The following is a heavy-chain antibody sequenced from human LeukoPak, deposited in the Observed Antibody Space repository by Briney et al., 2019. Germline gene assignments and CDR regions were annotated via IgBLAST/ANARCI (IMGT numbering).Heavy chain of an antibody. CDR1: GGSISSGDYY. Sequence: PSETLSLTCTVSGGSISSGDYYWTWIRQPPGKGPEWIGYIYYSGSTYYNPSLKSRVSTSVDTSMNQFSLKVTSVTAADTAVYYCSRVKDGYSNFDSWGQGTLVTVSS. CDR2: IYYSGST. J-gene: IGHJ4*02. V-gene: IGHV4-30-4*01. D-gene: IGHD2-15*01. CDR3: SRVKDGYSNFDS.